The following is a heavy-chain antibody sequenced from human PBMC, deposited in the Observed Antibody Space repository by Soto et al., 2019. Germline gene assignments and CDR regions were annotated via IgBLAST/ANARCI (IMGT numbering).Heavy chain of an antibody. CDR1: GGTFSSYA. D-gene: IGHD1-26*01. J-gene: IGHJ6*02. Sequence: SVKVSCKASGGTFSSYAMSWVRQAPEQGLEWMGGIIPIFGTANYAQKFQGRVTITADESTSTAYMELSSLRSEDTAVYYCARAQGATLHYYYGMDVWGQGTTVTVSS. CDR2: IIPIFGTA. V-gene: IGHV1-69*13. CDR3: ARAQGATLHYYYGMDV.